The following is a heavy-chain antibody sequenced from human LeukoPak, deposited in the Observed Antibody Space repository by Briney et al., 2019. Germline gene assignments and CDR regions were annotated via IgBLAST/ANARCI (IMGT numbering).Heavy chain of an antibody. V-gene: IGHV3-53*01. D-gene: IGHD2/OR15-2a*01. CDR2: ISTDGST. CDR3: ARDCNLGAGDY. CDR1: GFTVSNNF. Sequence: GGSLRLSCAASGFTVSNNFMSWVRQAPGKGLEWVSVISTDGSTYYADSVKGRFTISRDSSRNTLYLQMNSLRAEDTAVYYCARDCNLGAGDYWGQGTLVTVSS. J-gene: IGHJ4*02.